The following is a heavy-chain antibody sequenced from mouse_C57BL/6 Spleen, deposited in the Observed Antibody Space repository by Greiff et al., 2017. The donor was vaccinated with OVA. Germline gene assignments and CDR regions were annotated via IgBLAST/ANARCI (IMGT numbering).Heavy chain of an antibody. CDR2: ISDGGSYT. D-gene: IGHD1-1*01. Sequence: EVQGVESGGGLVKPGGSLKLSCAASGFTFSSYAMSWVRQTPEKRLEWVATISDGGSYTYYPDNVKGRFTISRDNAKNNLYLQMSHLKSEDTAMYYCAREKMGFITTGRWYFDVWGTGTTVTVSS. CDR1: GFTFSSYA. V-gene: IGHV5-4*01. J-gene: IGHJ1*03. CDR3: AREKMGFITTGRWYFDV.